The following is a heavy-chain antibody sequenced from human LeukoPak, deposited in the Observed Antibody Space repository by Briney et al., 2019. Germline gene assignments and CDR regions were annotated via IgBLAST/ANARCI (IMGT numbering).Heavy chain of an antibody. D-gene: IGHD3-10*01. V-gene: IGHV3-13*04. J-gene: IGHJ3*02. CDR3: ARGRGWGTFDI. CDR1: GFTFSSYV. Sequence: GGSLRLSCAASGFTFSSYVMHWVRQGTGKGLEWVSAIGTAGDTHYPGSVQGRFTTSRGNAKTSLYLQMNSLRVGDTAVYYCARGRGWGTFDIWGQGTMATVSS. CDR2: IGTAGDT.